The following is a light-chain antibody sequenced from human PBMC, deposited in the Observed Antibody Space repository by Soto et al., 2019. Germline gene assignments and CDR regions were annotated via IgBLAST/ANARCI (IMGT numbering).Light chain of an antibody. J-gene: IGKJ5*01. CDR3: QQYGSSPPIT. CDR1: QSFRGNY. Sequence: EIVLTQSPGTLSLSPGERATLSCRASQSFRGNYLAWYQQKPGQAPRLLMYGASSRAIGIPDRFSGSGSGTDFTLTISRLEPEDLAVYYGQQYGSSPPITVGQGTRREIK. CDR2: GAS. V-gene: IGKV3-20*01.